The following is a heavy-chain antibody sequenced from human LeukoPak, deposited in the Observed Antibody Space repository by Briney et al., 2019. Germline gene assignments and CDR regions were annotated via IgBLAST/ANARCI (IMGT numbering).Heavy chain of an antibody. J-gene: IGHJ5*02. CDR2: IYYSGST. D-gene: IGHD3-10*01. Sequence: SETLSLTCTVSGGSISSYYWSWIRQPPGKGLEWIGYIYYSGSTNYNPSLKSRVTISVDTSKNQFSLKLSSVTAADTAVYYCARDGVRRSFGNWFDPWGQGTLVTVSS. CDR3: ARDGVRRSFGNWFDP. V-gene: IGHV4-59*01. CDR1: GGSISSYY.